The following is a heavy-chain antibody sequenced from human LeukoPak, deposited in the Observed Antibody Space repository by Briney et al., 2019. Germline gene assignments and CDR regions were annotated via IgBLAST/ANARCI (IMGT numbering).Heavy chain of an antibody. J-gene: IGHJ4*02. D-gene: IGHD6-19*01. CDR3: ARDPNSSGWYSDFDY. Sequence: GGSLRLSCAASGFTFSSYWMSWVRQAPGKGLEWVANIKQDGSEKYYVDSVKGRFTISRDNAKNSLHLQMNSLRAEDTAVYYCARDPNSSGWYSDFDYWGQGTLVTVSS. CDR1: GFTFSSYW. CDR2: IKQDGSEK. V-gene: IGHV3-7*01.